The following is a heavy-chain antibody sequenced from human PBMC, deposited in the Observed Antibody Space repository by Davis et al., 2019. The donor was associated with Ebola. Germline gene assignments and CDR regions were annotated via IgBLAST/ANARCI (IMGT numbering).Heavy chain of an antibody. CDR2: ISGSSGSA. V-gene: IGHV3-23*01. Sequence: PGGSLRLSCAASGFTFSDYYMSWIRQAPGKGLEWVSAISGSSGSAYYADSVKGRFTISRDNSKNTLSLQMNSLRAEDTAVYYCAKYYYDGSGFSYHFDYWGQGTLVTVSS. J-gene: IGHJ4*02. CDR3: AKYYYDGSGFSYHFDY. CDR1: GFTFSDYY. D-gene: IGHD3-22*01.